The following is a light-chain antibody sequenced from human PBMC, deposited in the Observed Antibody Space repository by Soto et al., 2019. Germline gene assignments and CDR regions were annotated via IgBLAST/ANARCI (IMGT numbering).Light chain of an antibody. V-gene: IGKV3-20*01. Sequence: DILLTQSPGTLYLSPGERATLSCRASQSVSSGYLAWYQQRPGQAPRLLIYGASTRATGIPDRFSGIVSGTDFTLTISRLEPEDLAVYYCQQYGTSPWTFGQGTKLDIK. J-gene: IGKJ1*01. CDR1: QSVSSGY. CDR3: QQYGTSPWT. CDR2: GAS.